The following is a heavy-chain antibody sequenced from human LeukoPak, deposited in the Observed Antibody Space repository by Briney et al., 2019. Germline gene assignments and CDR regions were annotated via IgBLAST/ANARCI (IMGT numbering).Heavy chain of an antibody. J-gene: IGHJ4*02. V-gene: IGHV1-69*05. CDR3: ARGIWSGYYRYFDY. CDR1: GGTFSSYA. Sequence: SVKVSCKASGGTFSSYAISWVRQAPGQGLERMGGIIPIFGTANYAQKFQGRVTITTDESTSTAYMELSSLRSEDTAVYYCARGIWSGYYRYFDYWGQGTLVTVSS. D-gene: IGHD3-3*01. CDR2: IIPIFGTA.